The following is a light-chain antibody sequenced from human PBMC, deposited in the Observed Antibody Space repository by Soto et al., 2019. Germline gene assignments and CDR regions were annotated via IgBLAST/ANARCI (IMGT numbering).Light chain of an antibody. CDR1: PSISSW. CDR3: QQYNSYPWT. V-gene: IGKV1-5*03. Sequence: DIQMTQSPSTLSASVGDRVTITCRACPSISSWLAWFQQRPGRAPNLLIYGASTVETGVPSRFSGRESGTEFTLTISSLQPDDFATYYGQQYNSYPWTVGQGTKVEIK. CDR2: GAS. J-gene: IGKJ1*01.